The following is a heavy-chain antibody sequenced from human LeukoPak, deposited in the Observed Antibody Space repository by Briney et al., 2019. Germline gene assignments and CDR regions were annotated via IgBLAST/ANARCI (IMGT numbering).Heavy chain of an antibody. V-gene: IGHV3-23*01. CDR1: GFTFSSYG. D-gene: IGHD3-10*01. CDR2: ISGSGGST. J-gene: IGHJ4*02. CDR3: AKTRGRRPFDY. Sequence: GGTLRLSCAASGFTFSSYGMSWVRQAPGKGLEWVSAISGSGGSTYYADSVKGRFTISRDNSKNTLYLQMNSLRAEDTAVYYCAKTRGRRPFDYWGQGPLVPVSS.